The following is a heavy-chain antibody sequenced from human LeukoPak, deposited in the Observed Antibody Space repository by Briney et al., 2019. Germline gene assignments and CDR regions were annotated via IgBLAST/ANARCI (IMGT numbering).Heavy chain of an antibody. CDR2: ISYDGSNK. Sequence: GSLRLSCAASGFTFSSYAMHWVRQAPGKGLEWVAAISYDGSNKYCADSVKGRFTISRDNSKNTLYLQMNSLRAEDTAVYYCARGRRYYYDSSGYYPRDAFDIWGQGTMVTVSS. J-gene: IGHJ3*02. CDR3: ARGRRYYYDSSGYYPRDAFDI. D-gene: IGHD3-22*01. CDR1: GFTFSSYA. V-gene: IGHV3-30*04.